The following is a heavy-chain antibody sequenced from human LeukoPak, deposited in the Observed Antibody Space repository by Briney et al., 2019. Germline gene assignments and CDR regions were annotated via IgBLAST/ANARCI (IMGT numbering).Heavy chain of an antibody. CDR2: IYYSGSI. CDR1: GASISSYY. CDR3: ARENPSGYYNRPIDY. J-gene: IGHJ4*02. Sequence: SETLSLTCTVSGASISSYYWSWIRQPPGKGREWIGDIYYSGSIKYNPSLKSRVTMSVDTSKNQFSLKLSSVTAADTAIYYCARENPSGYYNRPIDYWGQGTLVTVSS. D-gene: IGHD3-22*01. V-gene: IGHV4-59*01.